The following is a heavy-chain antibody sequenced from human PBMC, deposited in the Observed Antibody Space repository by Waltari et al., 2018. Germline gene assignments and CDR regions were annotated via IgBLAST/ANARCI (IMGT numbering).Heavy chain of an antibody. V-gene: IGHV3-7*01. J-gene: IGHJ4*02. CDR1: GFTFSSYW. Sequence: EVQLVESGGGLVQPGGSLRLSCAASGFTFSSYWMSWVRQAPGKGVEWVANIKQDGSNKYYADAVKGRFTISRDNSKNTLYLQMNSLRAEDTAVYYCAKDRAKTAVTTNYWGQGTLVTVSS. CDR2: IKQDGSNK. D-gene: IGHD4-17*01. CDR3: AKDRAKTAVTTNY.